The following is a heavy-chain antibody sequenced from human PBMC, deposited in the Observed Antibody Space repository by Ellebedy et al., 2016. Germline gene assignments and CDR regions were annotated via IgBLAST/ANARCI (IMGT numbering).Heavy chain of an antibody. CDR3: ANEGAYGSGSAYFDY. D-gene: IGHD3-10*01. Sequence: GESLKISCEGSGFSFSSYAMSWVRQAPGKGLESIASISGSGDNTYYTDSVKGRFTISRDNSKNTLYLQMNSLTAEDTAVYYCANEGAYGSGSAYFDYWGQGTLVTVSS. CDR2: ISGSGDNT. J-gene: IGHJ4*02. CDR1: GFSFSSYA. V-gene: IGHV3-23*01.